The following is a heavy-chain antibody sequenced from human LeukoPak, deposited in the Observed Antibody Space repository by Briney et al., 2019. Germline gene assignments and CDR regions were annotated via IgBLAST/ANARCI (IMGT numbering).Heavy chain of an antibody. CDR2: ISSSSSYI. J-gene: IGHJ6*02. CDR3: ARFRHIDGMDV. V-gene: IGHV3-21*01. CDR1: GFTLSSYS. D-gene: IGHD2-21*01. Sequence: VGALRLSCAASGFTLSSYSMNWVRQAPGKGLEWVSSISSSSSYIYYADSVKGRFTISRDNAKNSLYLQMNSLRAEDTAVYYCARFRHIDGMDVWGQGTTVTVSS.